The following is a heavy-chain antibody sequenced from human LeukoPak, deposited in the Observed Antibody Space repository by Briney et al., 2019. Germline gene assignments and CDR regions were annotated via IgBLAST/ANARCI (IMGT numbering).Heavy chain of an antibody. D-gene: IGHD4-11*01. V-gene: IGHV4-61*02. CDR1: GGSIISNSYF. CDR3: ARYDYTFLYDTFDV. J-gene: IGHJ3*01. CDR2: IYSSGST. Sequence: RASETLSLTCTVSGGSIISNSYFWSWIRQPAGKGLEWIGRIYSSGSTNYNPSLESRVTISVDTSKNQFSLKLSSVIAADTAVYYCARYDYTFLYDTFDVWGQGTMVTVS.